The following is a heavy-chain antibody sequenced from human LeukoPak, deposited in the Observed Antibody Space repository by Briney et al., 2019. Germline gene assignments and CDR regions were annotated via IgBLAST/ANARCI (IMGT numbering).Heavy chain of an antibody. CDR1: GFTFSSNG. V-gene: IGHV3-23*01. J-gene: IGHJ6*02. CDR3: TTRSTSYYYYGMDV. Sequence: GGSLRLSCAASGFTFSSNGMTWVRQAPRKGLEWVSTISGSGGNTYYADSVKGRFTISRDNSKNTLYLQMNSLRAEDTAVYYCTTRSTSYYYYGMDVWGQGTTVTVSS. CDR2: ISGSGGNT.